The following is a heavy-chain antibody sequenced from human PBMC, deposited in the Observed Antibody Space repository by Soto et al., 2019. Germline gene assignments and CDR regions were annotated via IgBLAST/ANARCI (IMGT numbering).Heavy chain of an antibody. CDR2: MNTNSGDT. J-gene: IGHJ4*02. CDR3: ARVGFLVGSPIDC. Sequence: QVQLVQSGAEVKKPGASIRVSCKASGCSFSSDDMTRLRRATGHGLAWMGWMNTNSGDTEYAQKFQGRVTMTRDTSTSTAYMELSSLTSEDTAVYYCARVGFLVGSPIDCWGQGTLVTVSS. D-gene: IGHD2-8*02. V-gene: IGHV1-8*01. CDR1: GCSFSSDD.